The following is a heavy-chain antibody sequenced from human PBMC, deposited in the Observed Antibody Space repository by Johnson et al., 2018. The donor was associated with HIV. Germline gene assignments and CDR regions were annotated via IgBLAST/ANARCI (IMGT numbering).Heavy chain of an antibody. D-gene: IGHD6-6*01. Sequence: QVQLVESGGGVVQPGGSLRLSCAASGFTFSSYGMHWVRQAPGKGLEWVAFIRYDGSNKYYADSVKGRFTISRDNSKNTLYLQMNSLRAEDTAVYYCARGRGSYSSSSPLPLDVFDLWGQGTMVIVSS. CDR2: IRYDGSNK. V-gene: IGHV3-30*02. CDR1: GFTFSSYG. J-gene: IGHJ3*01. CDR3: ARGRGSYSSSSPLPLDVFDL.